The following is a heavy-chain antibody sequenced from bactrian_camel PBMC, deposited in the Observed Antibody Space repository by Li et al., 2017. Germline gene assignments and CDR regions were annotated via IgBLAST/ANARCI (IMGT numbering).Heavy chain of an antibody. CDR1: YNHRGNC. CDR2: IYRNGASK. Sequence: DVQLVESGGGSVQAGGSLRLSCRYNHRGNCMGWFRQAPGQEREGVAGIYRNGASKYYADSVKGRFTISQDNAETTVSLQMNSLKPEDTATYYCKAEDKYQLRGLCPPLWGQGTQVTVS. J-gene: IGHJ4*01. CDR3: KAEDKYQLRGLCPPL. V-gene: IGHV3S40*01.